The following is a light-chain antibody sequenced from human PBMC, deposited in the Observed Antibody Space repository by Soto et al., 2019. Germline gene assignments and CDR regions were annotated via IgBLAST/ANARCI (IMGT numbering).Light chain of an antibody. Sequence: DIQMTQSPSSLSASVGDRVTITCRASQGISNYLAWYQQKPGKVPKLLIYAASTLQSGVPSRFSGSGSGTDFTLIISSLQPVDVATYYCQKYNCAPFTFGPGTKVDIK. J-gene: IGKJ3*01. CDR1: QGISNY. CDR3: QKYNCAPFT. CDR2: AAS. V-gene: IGKV1-27*01.